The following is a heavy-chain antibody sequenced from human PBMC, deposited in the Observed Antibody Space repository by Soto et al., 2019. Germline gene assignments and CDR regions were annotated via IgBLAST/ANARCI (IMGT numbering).Heavy chain of an antibody. V-gene: IGHV1-18*01. J-gene: IGHJ3*02. CDR3: ARDWAAGTQVAFDI. Sequence: ASVKLSCKDSGYTFTSYGISWVRQAPGQGLEWMGWISAYNGNTNYAQKLQGRVTMTTDTSTSTAYMELRSLRSDDTAVYYCARDWAAGTQVAFDIWGQGTMVTVSS. CDR1: GYTFTSYG. D-gene: IGHD6-13*01. CDR2: ISAYNGNT.